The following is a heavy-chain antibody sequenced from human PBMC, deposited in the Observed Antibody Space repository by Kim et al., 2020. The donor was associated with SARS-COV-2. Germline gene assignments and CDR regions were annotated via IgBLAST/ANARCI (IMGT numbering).Heavy chain of an antibody. V-gene: IGHV4-31*03. CDR3: ARAREEPEYYFDY. CDR2: IYYSGGT. J-gene: IGHJ4*02. CDR1: GGSISSGGYY. Sequence: SETLSLTCTVSGGSISSGGYYWSWIRQHPGKGLEWIGYIYYSGGTYYNPSLKSRVTISVDTSKNQFSLKLSSVTAADTAVYYCARAREEPEYYFDYCGQGTPVSASS. D-gene: IGHD1-26*01.